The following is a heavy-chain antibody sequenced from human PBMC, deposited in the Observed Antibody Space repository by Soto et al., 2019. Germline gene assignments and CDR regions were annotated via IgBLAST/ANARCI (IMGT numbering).Heavy chain of an antibody. Sequence: SETLSLTCTVSGGSISSYYWSWIRQPAGKGLEWIGRIYTSGSTNYNPPLKSRVTMSVDTSKNQLSLKLSSVTAADTAVYYCARDYGGGMWIYYYGMDVWGQGTTVTVSS. D-gene: IGHD5-12*01. J-gene: IGHJ6*02. CDR3: ARDYGGGMWIYYYGMDV. CDR1: GGSISSYY. V-gene: IGHV4-4*07. CDR2: IYTSGST.